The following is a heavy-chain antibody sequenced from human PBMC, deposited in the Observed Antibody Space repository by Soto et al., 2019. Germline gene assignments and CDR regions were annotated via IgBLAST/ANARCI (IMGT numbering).Heavy chain of an antibody. CDR3: DSSRCRDGYNYYFDY. CDR1: GGTFSNYA. V-gene: IGHV1-69*06. D-gene: IGHD5-12*01. CDR2: IIPIFGTS. Sequence: QVQLVQSGAEVKKPGSSVKVSCKASGGTFSNYAISWVRQAPGQGLEWMGGIIPIFGTSNYAQKFQGRVTITADKSTGTAYMELSSLRSEDTAVYYCDSSRCRDGYNYYFDYWGQGTLVTVSS. J-gene: IGHJ4*02.